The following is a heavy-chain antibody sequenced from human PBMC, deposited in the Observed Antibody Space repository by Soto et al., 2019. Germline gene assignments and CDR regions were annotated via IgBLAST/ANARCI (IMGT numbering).Heavy chain of an antibody. J-gene: IGHJ4*02. CDR2: ISGSDGKT. CDR3: ARWSYLDY. D-gene: IGHD3-3*01. V-gene: IGHV3-23*01. CDR1: GFTFTSYS. Sequence: GGSLRLSCVASGFTFTSYSMNWVRQAPGKGLEWVSTISGSDGKTFYADSVKGRFSISRDTSQSTLYLQMNSLRADDTAMYYCARWSYLDYWGQGTRVTVSS.